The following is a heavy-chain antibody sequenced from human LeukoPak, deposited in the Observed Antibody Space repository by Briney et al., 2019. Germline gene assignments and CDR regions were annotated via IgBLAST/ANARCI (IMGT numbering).Heavy chain of an antibody. CDR1: GGSFSGYY. CDR3: ASGSWNFVSWFDP. CDR2: INHSGST. Sequence: SETLSLTCAVYGGSFSGYYWSWIRQPPGKGLEWIGEINHSGSTNYNPSLKSRVTISIDTSKNQFSLKLSSVTAADTAVYYCASGSWNFVSWFDPWGQGTLVTVSS. V-gene: IGHV4-34*01. D-gene: IGHD1-7*01. J-gene: IGHJ5*02.